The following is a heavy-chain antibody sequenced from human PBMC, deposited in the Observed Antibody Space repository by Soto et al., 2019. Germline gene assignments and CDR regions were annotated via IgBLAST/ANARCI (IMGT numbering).Heavy chain of an antibody. CDR2: INPNSGGT. D-gene: IGHD3-9*01. J-gene: IGHJ6*02. CDR1: GYTFTGYY. Sequence: SVKVSCKASGYTFTGYYMHSVRQAPGQGLEWMGWINPNSGGTNYAQKFQGWVIMTRDTSISTAYMELSRLRSDDTAVYYCARGLVIYYYGMDVWGQGTTVTVSS. CDR3: ARGLVIYYYGMDV. V-gene: IGHV1-2*04.